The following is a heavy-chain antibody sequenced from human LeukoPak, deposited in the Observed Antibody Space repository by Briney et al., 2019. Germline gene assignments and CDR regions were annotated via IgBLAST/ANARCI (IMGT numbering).Heavy chain of an antibody. CDR1: GYRFTSYG. V-gene: IGHV1-18*01. CDR2: ISAYNGNT. D-gene: IGHD6-13*01. J-gene: IGHJ5*02. Sequence: WASVKVSCKASGYRFTSYGISWVRQAPGQGLEWMGWISAYNGNTNYAQKLQGRVTMTTDTSTSTAYMELRSLRSDDTAVYYCARDSHPFSSWYNWFDPWGQGTLVTVSS. CDR3: ARDSHPFSSWYNWFDP.